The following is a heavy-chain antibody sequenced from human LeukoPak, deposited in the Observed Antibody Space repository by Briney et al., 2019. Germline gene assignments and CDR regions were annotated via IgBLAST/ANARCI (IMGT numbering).Heavy chain of an antibody. V-gene: IGHV1-69*04. CDR1: GGTFSSYA. D-gene: IGHD3-10*01. CDR2: IIPILGIA. CDR3: ARGGLGGSDY. J-gene: IGHJ4*02. Sequence: SVKISCKASGGTFSSYAISWVRQGPGQGLEWMGRIIPILGIANYAQKFQGRVTITADKSTSTAYMELSSLRSEDTAVYYCARGGLGGSDYWGQGTLVTVSS.